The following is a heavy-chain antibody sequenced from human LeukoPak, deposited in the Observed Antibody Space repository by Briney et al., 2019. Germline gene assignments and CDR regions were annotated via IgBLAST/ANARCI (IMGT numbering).Heavy chain of an antibody. J-gene: IGHJ4*02. CDR1: GLTVTNAW. D-gene: IGHD3-10*01. V-gene: IGHV3-15*07. CDR3: TTGIRGD. Sequence: GGSLRLSCSASGLTVTNAWMNWVRQAPGEGLDWVGRIASKTDGGATDYAAPVKGRFTISRDDSENTLNLQMNSLKAEHTAVYYCTTGIRGDWGQGTLVTVSS. CDR2: IASKTDGGAT.